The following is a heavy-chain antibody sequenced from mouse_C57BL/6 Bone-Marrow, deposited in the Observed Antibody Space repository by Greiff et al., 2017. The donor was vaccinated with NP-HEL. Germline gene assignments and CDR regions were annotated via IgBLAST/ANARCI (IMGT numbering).Heavy chain of an antibody. Sequence: EVMLVESGGGLVKPGGSLKLSCAASGFTFSDYGMHWVRQAPEKGLEWVAYISSGSSPIYYADTVKGRFTISRDNAKNTLFLQMTSLRSEDTAMYYCAKPSLAMDYWGQGTSVTVSS. CDR1: GFTFSDYG. V-gene: IGHV5-17*01. J-gene: IGHJ4*01. CDR2: ISSGSSPI. CDR3: AKPSLAMDY.